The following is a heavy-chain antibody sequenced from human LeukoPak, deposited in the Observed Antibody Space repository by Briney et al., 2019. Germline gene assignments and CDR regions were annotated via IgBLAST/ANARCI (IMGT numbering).Heavy chain of an antibody. D-gene: IGHD5-24*01. CDR2: ISSSSSYI. CDR1: GFTFSDYS. CDR3: ARHRRRDGYNYRFDY. V-gene: IGHV3-21*01. Sequence: GGSLRLSCAASGFTFSDYSVTWVRQAPGKGLEWVSSISSSSSYIYYADSVKGRFTISRDNAKKSLYLQMNSLRAEDTAVYYCARHRRRDGYNYRFDYWGQGTLVTVSS. J-gene: IGHJ4*02.